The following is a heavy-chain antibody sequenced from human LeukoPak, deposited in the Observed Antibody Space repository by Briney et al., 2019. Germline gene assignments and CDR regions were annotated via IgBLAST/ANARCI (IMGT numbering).Heavy chain of an antibody. J-gene: IGHJ6*02. CDR2: IYTSGST. Sequence: PSQTLSLTCTVSGGSISSGSYYWSWIRQPAGKGLEWIGRIYTSGSTNYNPSLKSRVTISVDTSKNQFSLKLSSVTAADTAVYYCARAGRYDSSGYSNYYYGMDVWGQGTTVTVS. V-gene: IGHV4-61*02. CDR3: ARAGRYDSSGYSNYYYGMDV. D-gene: IGHD3-22*01. CDR1: GGSISSGSYY.